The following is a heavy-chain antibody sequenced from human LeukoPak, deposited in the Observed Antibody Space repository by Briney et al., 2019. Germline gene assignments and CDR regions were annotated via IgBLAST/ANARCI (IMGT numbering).Heavy chain of an antibody. D-gene: IGHD6-19*01. CDR2: IIPMSGTT. J-gene: IGHJ6*02. CDR3: AREQWLVPHRYYYYGMDV. V-gene: IGHV1-69*13. Sequence: GASVKVSCKASGYTFTGYYMHWVRQAPGQGLEWMGGIIPMSGTTNYAQKFQGRVTITADESTNTAYMALSSLRSEDTALYYCAREQWLVPHRYYYYGMDVWGQGTTVTVSS. CDR1: GYTFTGYY.